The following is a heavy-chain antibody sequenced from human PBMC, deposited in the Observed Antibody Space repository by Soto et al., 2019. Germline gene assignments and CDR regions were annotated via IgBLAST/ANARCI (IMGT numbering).Heavy chain of an antibody. CDR2: INAGNGNT. CDR3: ARGPNDIVLRFLEWLLLTYFDY. V-gene: IGHV1-3*01. D-gene: IGHD3-3*01. CDR1: GYTFTSCA. J-gene: IGHJ4*02. Sequence: ASVKVSCKASGYTFTSCAMHWVRQAPGQTLEWMGWINAGNGNTKYSQKFQGRVTITRDTSASTAYMELSSLRSEGTAVYYCARGPNDIVLRFLEWLLLTYFDYWGQGTLVTVSS.